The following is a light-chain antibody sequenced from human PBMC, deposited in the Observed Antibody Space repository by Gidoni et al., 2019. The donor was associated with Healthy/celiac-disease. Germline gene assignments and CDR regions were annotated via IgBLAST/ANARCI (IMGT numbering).Light chain of an antibody. CDR2: DAS. CDR1: QSVSSY. J-gene: IGKJ5*01. V-gene: IGKV3-11*01. CDR3: QQRSNWPPIT. Sequence: IVLTQSPATLSLSPGERATLSCRASQSVSSYLAWYQQKPGQGPRLLIYDASNRATGIPARFSGSGSGTDFTLTISSLEPEDFAVYYCQQRSNWPPITFGQGTRLEIK.